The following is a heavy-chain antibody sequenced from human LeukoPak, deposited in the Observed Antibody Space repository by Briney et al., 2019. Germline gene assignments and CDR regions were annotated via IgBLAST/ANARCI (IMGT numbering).Heavy chain of an antibody. CDR3: ARDRSGCFWFDP. CDR1: GFTFSSYA. CDR2: IYSGGST. V-gene: IGHV3-53*01. J-gene: IGHJ5*02. D-gene: IGHD6-19*01. Sequence: GGSLRLSCAASGFTFSSYAMHWVRQAPGKGLEWASVIYSGGSTYYADPVKGRFTISRDNSKNTLYLQMNSLRAEDTAVYYCARDRSGCFWFDPWGQGTLVTVSS.